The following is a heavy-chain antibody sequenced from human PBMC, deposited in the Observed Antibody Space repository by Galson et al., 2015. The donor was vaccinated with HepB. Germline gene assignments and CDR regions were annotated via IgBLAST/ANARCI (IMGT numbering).Heavy chain of an antibody. CDR3: ARDYYYDSSGSYLPYFDY. V-gene: IGHV1-3*01. CDR1: GYTFTSYA. D-gene: IGHD3-22*01. Sequence: SVKVSCKASGYTFTSYAMHWVRQAPGQRLGWMGWINAGNGNTKYSQKFQGRVTITRDTFASTAYMELSSLRSEDTAVYYCARDYYYDSSGSYLPYFDYWGQGTLVTVSS. J-gene: IGHJ4*02. CDR2: INAGNGNT.